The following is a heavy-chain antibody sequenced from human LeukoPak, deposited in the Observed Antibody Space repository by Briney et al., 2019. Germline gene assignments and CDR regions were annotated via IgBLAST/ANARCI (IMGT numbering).Heavy chain of an antibody. CDR2: INHSGST. J-gene: IGHJ4*02. V-gene: IGHV4-34*01. CDR1: GGSISSYY. CDR3: AKDSAGSSSHFDY. D-gene: IGHD6-13*01. Sequence: SETLSLTCTVSGGSISSYYWSWIRQPPGKGLEWIGEINHSGSTNYNPSLKSRVTISVDTSKNQFSLKLSSVTAADTAVYYCAKDSAGSSSHFDYWGQGTLVTVSS.